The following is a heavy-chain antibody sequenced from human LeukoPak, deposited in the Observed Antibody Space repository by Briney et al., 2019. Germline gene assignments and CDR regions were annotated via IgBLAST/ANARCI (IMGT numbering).Heavy chain of an antibody. D-gene: IGHD2-15*01. Sequence: SVKVSCKASGGTFSSSVINWVRQAPGQGLERMGGIIPIFGTANYAQKFQGRVTITADESTSTAYIELSSLASEDTGVYYCAFCSGLDDRVFFVYWGQGTMVTVSS. CDR1: GGTFSSSV. CDR2: IIPIFGTA. V-gene: IGHV1-69*13. CDR3: AFCSGLDDRVFFVY. J-gene: IGHJ4*02.